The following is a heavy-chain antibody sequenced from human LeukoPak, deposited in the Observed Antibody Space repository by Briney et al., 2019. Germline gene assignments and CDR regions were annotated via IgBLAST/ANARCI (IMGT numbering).Heavy chain of an antibody. Sequence: GGSLRLSCAASGFTFSRYSMNWVRQAPGKGLEWVSYISSKNVIYYADSVKGRFTISRDNAKNSLYLQMNSLRAEDTAVYYCARPLESYYYMDVWGKGTTVTVYS. CDR2: ISSKNVI. D-gene: IGHD3-3*01. J-gene: IGHJ6*03. CDR3: ARPLESYYYMDV. CDR1: GFTFSRYS. V-gene: IGHV3-48*04.